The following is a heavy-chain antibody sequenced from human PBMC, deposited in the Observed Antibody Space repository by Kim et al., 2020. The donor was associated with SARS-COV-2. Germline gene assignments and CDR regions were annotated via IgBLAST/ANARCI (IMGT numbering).Heavy chain of an antibody. CDR1: GVTFDNYG. V-gene: IGHV3-20*04. Sequence: GGSLRLSCAASGVTFDNYGMSWVRQATGKGREWVAGVTWNGGSTGYVDSVKGRFTISRDNAKKSLYLQMNSLRAEDTALYFCARGFYNGPFDCWGQGTLV. CDR3: ARGFYNGPFDC. D-gene: IGHD1-1*01. J-gene: IGHJ4*02. CDR2: VTWNGGST.